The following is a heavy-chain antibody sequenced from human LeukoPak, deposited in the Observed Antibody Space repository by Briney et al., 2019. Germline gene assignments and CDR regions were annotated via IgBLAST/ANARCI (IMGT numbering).Heavy chain of an antibody. CDR2: IYYSGST. Sequence: SETLSLTCTVSGGSISSYYWSWIRQPPGKGLEWIGYIYYSGSTNYNPSLKSRVTISVDTSKNQFSLKLSSMTAADTAVYYCARVPLSCGGDCYSEAFYFDYWGQGTLVTVSS. CDR3: ARVPLSCGGDCYSEAFYFDY. J-gene: IGHJ4*02. V-gene: IGHV4-59*01. CDR1: GGSISSYY. D-gene: IGHD2-21*02.